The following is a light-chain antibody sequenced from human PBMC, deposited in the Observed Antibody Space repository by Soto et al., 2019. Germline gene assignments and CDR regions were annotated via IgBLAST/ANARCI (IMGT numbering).Light chain of an antibody. CDR3: QHYYNWPRT. CDR1: QSVGRN. J-gene: IGKJ1*01. Sequence: EIVMTQSPATLSVSPGERATLSCRASQSVGRNLAWYQQKPGQSPRLLIYCASTRATGIPASFSGSGSGTEFSLTISSLQSEDFAVYYCQHYYNWPRTFGQGTKV. V-gene: IGKV3-15*01. CDR2: CAS.